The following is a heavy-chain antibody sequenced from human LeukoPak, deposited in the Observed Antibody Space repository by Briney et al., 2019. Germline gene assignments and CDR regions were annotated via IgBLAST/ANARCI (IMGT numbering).Heavy chain of an antibody. D-gene: IGHD3-16*01. Sequence: GGSLRLSCAASGFTFDDYTMHWVRQAPGKGLEWVSLISWDGGSTYYADSVKGRFTISRDNSKNSLYLQMNSLRTEDTALYYCARAGFGGYYYYYYYMDVWGKGTTVTVPS. CDR2: ISWDGGST. CDR1: GFTFDDYT. V-gene: IGHV3-43*01. CDR3: ARAGFGGYYYYYYYMDV. J-gene: IGHJ6*03.